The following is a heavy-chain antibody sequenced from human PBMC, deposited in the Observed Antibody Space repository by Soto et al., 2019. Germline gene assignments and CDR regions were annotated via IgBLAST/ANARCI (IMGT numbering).Heavy chain of an antibody. CDR2: IIPIFGTA. Sequence: SVKVSCKASGGTFSSYAISWVRQAPGQGLEWMGGIIPIFGTANYAQKFQGRVTITADESTSTAYMELSSLRSEGTAVYYCARARSITMIVVVPHSDAFDIWGQGTMVTVSS. D-gene: IGHD3-22*01. CDR3: ARARSITMIVVVPHSDAFDI. V-gene: IGHV1-69*13. CDR1: GGTFSSYA. J-gene: IGHJ3*02.